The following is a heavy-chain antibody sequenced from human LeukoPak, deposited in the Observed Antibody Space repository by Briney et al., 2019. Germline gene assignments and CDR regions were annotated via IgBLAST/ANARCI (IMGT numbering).Heavy chain of an antibody. J-gene: IGHJ3*02. Sequence: GGSLRLSCAASGFTFSSYGMHWVRQAPGKGLEWVAVISYDGSNKYYADSVKGRFTISRDNSKNTLYLQMNSLRAEDTAVYYCAKDLVLMVYAITGGDAFDIWGQGTMVTVSS. CDR1: GFTFSSYG. D-gene: IGHD2-8*01. V-gene: IGHV3-30*18. CDR2: ISYDGSNK. CDR3: AKDLVLMVYAITGGDAFDI.